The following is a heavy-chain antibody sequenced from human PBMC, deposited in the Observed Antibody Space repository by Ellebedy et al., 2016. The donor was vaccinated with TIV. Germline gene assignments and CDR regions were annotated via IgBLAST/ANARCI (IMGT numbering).Heavy chain of an antibody. D-gene: IGHD4-17*01. J-gene: IGHJ4*02. Sequence: SETLSLTCTVSGGSISSGGYYRSWIRQHPGKGLEWIGYIYYSGSTYYNPSLKSRVTISVDTSKNQFSLKLSSVTAADTAVYYCARVPTDYGDYKYYFDYWGQGTLVTVSS. CDR2: IYYSGST. CDR1: GGSISSGGYY. CDR3: ARVPTDYGDYKYYFDY. V-gene: IGHV4-31*03.